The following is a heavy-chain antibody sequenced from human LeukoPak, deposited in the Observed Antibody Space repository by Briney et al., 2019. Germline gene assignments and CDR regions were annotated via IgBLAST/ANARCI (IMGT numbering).Heavy chain of an antibody. CDR3: AREIQAPGKTLDY. CDR1: GFTFSSYE. Sequence: GGSLRLSCAASGFTFSSYEMNWVRQAPGKGLEWVSYISSSGSTIYYADSLKGRFTISRDNSDNSLYLQMNSLRAEDTAIYYCAREIQAPGKTLDYWGQGTLVTVSS. J-gene: IGHJ4*02. V-gene: IGHV3-48*03. CDR2: ISSSGSTI.